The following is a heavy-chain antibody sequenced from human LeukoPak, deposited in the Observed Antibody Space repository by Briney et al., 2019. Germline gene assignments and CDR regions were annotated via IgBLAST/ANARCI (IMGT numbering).Heavy chain of an antibody. V-gene: IGHV1-69*04. D-gene: IGHD6-6*01. CDR3: ARSIAARHYYYYGMDV. CDR1: GGTFSSYA. CDR2: IIPIFGIA. Sequence: SVKVSCKASGGTFSSYAISWVRQAPGQGLEWMGRIIPIFGIANYAQKFQGRVTITADKSTSTAYMELSSLRSENTAVYYCARSIAARHYYYYGMDVWGQGTTVTVSS. J-gene: IGHJ6*02.